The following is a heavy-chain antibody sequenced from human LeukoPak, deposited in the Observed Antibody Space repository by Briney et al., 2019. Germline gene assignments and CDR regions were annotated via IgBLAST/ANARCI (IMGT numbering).Heavy chain of an antibody. D-gene: IGHD3-3*01. CDR1: GGSISGHY. V-gene: IGHV4-59*11. CDR3: ARAPTICGVDMYHFDF. Sequence: PSETLSLTCSVSGGSISGHYWSWIRQPPGKGLEWIGYIFSSGSTNYKPSLKSRVTISEDTSKNQFSLRLTSVTAADTAVYYCARAPTICGVDMYHFDFWGQGNLVTVSS. CDR2: IFSSGST. J-gene: IGHJ4*02.